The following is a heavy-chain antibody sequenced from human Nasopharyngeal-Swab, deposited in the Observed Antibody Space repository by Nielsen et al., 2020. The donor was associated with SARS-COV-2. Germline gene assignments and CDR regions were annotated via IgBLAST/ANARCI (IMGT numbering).Heavy chain of an antibody. CDR3: ARGANWFDP. V-gene: IGHV3-33*08. CDR1: GFTFSIYT. Sequence: GESLKISCAASGFTFSIYTMNWVRQAPGKGLEWVAVIWYDGSNKYYADSVKGRFTISRDNSKNTLYLQMNSLRAEDTAVYYCARGANWFDPWGQGTLVTVSS. CDR2: IWYDGSNK. J-gene: IGHJ5*02. D-gene: IGHD1-26*01.